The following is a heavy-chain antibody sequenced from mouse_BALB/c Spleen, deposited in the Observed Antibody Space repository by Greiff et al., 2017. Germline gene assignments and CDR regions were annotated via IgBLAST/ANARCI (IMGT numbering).Heavy chain of an antibody. Sequence: EVKLVESGPSLVKPSQTLSLTCSVTGDSITSGYWNWIRKFPGNKLEYMGYISYSGSTYYNPSLKSRISITRDTSKNQYYLQLNSVTTEDTATYYCARSPLTSPRYFDVWGAGTTVTVSS. V-gene: IGHV3-8*02. CDR2: ISYSGST. J-gene: IGHJ1*01. CDR3: ARSPLTSPRYFDV. CDR1: GDSITSGY.